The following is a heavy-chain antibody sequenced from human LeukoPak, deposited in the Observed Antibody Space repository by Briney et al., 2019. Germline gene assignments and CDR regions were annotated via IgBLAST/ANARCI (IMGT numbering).Heavy chain of an antibody. D-gene: IGHD3-22*01. CDR2: VRYDGSNK. J-gene: IGHJ4*02. CDR3: AKDRPNYYDSSGHYYRRNGDY. CDR1: GFTFSTYG. Sequence: GGSLRLSCAASGFTFSTYGMHWVRQAPGKGLEWVAFVRYDGSNKYYADSVKGRFTISRDNSESTLYLQMNSLRAEDTAVYYCAKDRPNYYDSSGHYYRRNGDYWGQGTLVTVSS. V-gene: IGHV3-30*02.